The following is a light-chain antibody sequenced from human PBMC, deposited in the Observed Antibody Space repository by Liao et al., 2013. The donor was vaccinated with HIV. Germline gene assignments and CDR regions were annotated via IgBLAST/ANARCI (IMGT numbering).Light chain of an antibody. J-gene: IGLJ2*01. CDR2: YDT. V-gene: IGLV3-21*01. Sequence: SYELTQPPSVSVAPGKTARITCGGDNIGDKAVHWYQQKPGQAPTLVIYYDTNRPSGIPERFSGSNPGITATLTISRVEAGDEAAYYCQVWDSHSDRLGVVFGGGTKLTVL. CDR1: NIGDKA. CDR3: QVWDSHSDRLGVV.